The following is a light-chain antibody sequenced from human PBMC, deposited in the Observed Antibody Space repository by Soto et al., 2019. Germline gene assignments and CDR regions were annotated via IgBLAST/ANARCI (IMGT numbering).Light chain of an antibody. CDR3: QQRSNLPPT. CDR2: DAS. V-gene: IGKV3-11*01. Sequence: EIVLTQSPGTLSLSPGEGATLSCRASQFIDRYLAWYRQIPGQAPRLLIYDASNRATGIPDRFSGGGSGTDFTLTISSREPEDFAVYYCQQRSNLPPTFGQGTRLEIK. CDR1: QFIDRY. J-gene: IGKJ5*01.